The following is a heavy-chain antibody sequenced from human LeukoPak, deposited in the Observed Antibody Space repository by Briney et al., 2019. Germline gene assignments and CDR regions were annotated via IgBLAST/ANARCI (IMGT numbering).Heavy chain of an antibody. V-gene: IGHV3-7*01. J-gene: IGHJ4*02. D-gene: IGHD5-18*01. CDR2: MKRDGGEK. CDR3: ASLDTAHPSGVH. Sequence: PGGSLRLSCEASTFTFTPGWMSWVRQAPGKGLEWVAMMKRDGGEKHYVDSVRGRFTISRDNAKNSLYLQMDSVRDEDTAVYYCASLDTAHPSGVHWGQGTLVTVSS. CDR1: TFTFTPGW.